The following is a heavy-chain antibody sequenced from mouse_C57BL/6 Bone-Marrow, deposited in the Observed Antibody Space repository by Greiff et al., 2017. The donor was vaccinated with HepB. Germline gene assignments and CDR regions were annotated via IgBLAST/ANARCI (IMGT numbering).Heavy chain of an antibody. Sequence: VQLQQSGAELVRPGASVKVSCTASGFNIKDDYMHWVKQRPEQGLEWIGWIDPENGDTEYASKFQGKATITADTSSNTAYLQLSSLTSEDTAVYYCTTFITAVVALYYAMDYWGQGTSVTVSS. CDR2: IDPENGDT. V-gene: IGHV14-4*01. CDR3: TTFITAVVALYYAMDY. J-gene: IGHJ4*01. D-gene: IGHD1-1*01. CDR1: GFNIKDDY.